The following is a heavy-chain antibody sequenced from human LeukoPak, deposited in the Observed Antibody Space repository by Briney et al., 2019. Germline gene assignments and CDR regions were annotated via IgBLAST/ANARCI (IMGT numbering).Heavy chain of an antibody. Sequence: SETLSLTCTVSGGSISSYYWSWIRQPPGKGLEWIGYIYYSGSTNYNPSLKSRVTISVDTSKNQFSLKLSSVTAADTAVYYCAGAARDYGPYNWFDPWGQGTLVTVSS. CDR3: AGAARDYGPYNWFDP. CDR2: IYYSGST. J-gene: IGHJ5*02. D-gene: IGHD4-17*01. V-gene: IGHV4-59*01. CDR1: GGSISSYY.